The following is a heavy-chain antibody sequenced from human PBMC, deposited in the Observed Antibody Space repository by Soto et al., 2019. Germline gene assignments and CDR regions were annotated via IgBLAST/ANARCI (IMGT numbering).Heavy chain of an antibody. V-gene: IGHV3-23*01. D-gene: IGHD6-19*01. J-gene: IGHJ3*02. Sequence: GGSLRLSCATSGFTFSSYAMSWVRQAPGKGLEWVSTVSGSSAGNTYYADSVRGRFTISRDNSNNTVSLEMNSLRAEDTAVYYCAKGYSTGWYDAFDIWGQGTMVTVSS. CDR1: GFTFSSYA. CDR2: VSGSSAGNT. CDR3: AKGYSTGWYDAFDI.